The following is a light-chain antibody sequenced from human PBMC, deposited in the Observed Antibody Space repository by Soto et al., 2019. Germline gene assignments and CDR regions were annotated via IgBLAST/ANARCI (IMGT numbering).Light chain of an antibody. CDR2: DAS. Sequence: EIVLTQSPGSLSLSPGERAALSCRASQRISNSYLAWYQQKPCQAPRLLLYDASSRATGIPDRVSGSGSGTDFTLTISRLEPEDFAVYYCQQYARPPYAFGQGTKVDIK. V-gene: IGKV3-20*01. CDR3: QQYARPPYA. J-gene: IGKJ2*01. CDR1: QRISNSY.